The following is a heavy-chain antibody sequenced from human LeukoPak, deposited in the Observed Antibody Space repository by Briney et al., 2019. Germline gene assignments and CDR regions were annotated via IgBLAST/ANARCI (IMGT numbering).Heavy chain of an antibody. CDR1: GGSFSGYY. J-gene: IGHJ3*02. CDR3: ARQSREIAVAGLDAFDI. D-gene: IGHD6-19*01. Sequence: RPSETLSLTCAVYGGSFSGYYWSWIRQPPGKGLEWIGEINHSGSTNYNPSLKSRVTISVDTSKNQFSLKLSSVTAADTAVYYCARQSREIAVAGLDAFDIWGQGTMVTVSS. V-gene: IGHV4-34*01. CDR2: INHSGST.